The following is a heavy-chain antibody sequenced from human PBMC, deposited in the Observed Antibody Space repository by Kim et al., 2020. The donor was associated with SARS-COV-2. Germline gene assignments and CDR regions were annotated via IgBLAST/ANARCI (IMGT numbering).Heavy chain of an antibody. CDR3: TRVFGV. CDR1: GFTFSDYY. V-gene: IGHV3-72*01. J-gene: IGHJ6*04. Sequence: GGSLRLSCAASGFTFSDYYMDWVRQAPGKGLEWVARSRNKANSYTTEYAASVTGRITISREDSKNSLSLQMNNLKTEDTAVYFCTRVFGVCGEGTTVTVSS. D-gene: IGHD3-16*01. CDR2: SRNKANSYTT.